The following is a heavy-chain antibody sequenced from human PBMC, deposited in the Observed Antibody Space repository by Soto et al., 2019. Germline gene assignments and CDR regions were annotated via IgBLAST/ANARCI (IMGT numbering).Heavy chain of an antibody. CDR2: INAGTGNT. Sequence: QVQFVQSGAEVREPGASVKVSCKASGFIFTNYAIHWVRQAPGQRLEWMGWINAGTGNTKYAQNFQGRVAITRDTSASTAYMELSSLTSEDTAVYYCTRDGRATGTTDFYFWGQGTLVTVSS. D-gene: IGHD1-7*01. CDR3: TRDGRATGTTDFYF. J-gene: IGHJ4*02. V-gene: IGHV1-3*01. CDR1: GFIFTNYA.